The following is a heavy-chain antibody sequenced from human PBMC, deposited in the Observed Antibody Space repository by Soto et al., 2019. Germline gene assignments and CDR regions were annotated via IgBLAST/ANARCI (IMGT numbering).Heavy chain of an antibody. Sequence: PSETLSLTCAVYGGSFRGYYWSWIRQPPGKGLEWIGEINHSGSTNYNPSLKSRVTISVDTSKNQFSLKLSSVTAADTAMYFCARHARGSCYSWGQGTLVTV. CDR1: GGSFRGYY. CDR2: INHSGST. J-gene: IGHJ4*02. CDR3: ARHARGSCYS. D-gene: IGHD2-15*01. V-gene: IGHV4-34*01.